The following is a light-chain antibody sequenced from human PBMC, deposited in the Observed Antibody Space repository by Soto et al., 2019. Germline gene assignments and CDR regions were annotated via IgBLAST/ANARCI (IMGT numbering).Light chain of an antibody. CDR3: SSYTSSTDYV. Sequence: QSALTQPASVSGSPGQSITISRTGTSSDVGTYNYVSWYQQHPGKAPKLIIYEVSNRPSGVSNRFSGSKSGNTASLTISGLQAEDEADYYCSSYTSSTDYVFGTGTKVTVL. CDR2: EVS. J-gene: IGLJ1*01. CDR1: SSDVGTYNY. V-gene: IGLV2-14*01.